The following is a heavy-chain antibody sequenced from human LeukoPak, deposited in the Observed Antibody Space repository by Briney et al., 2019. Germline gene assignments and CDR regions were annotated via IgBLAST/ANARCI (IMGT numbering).Heavy chain of an antibody. V-gene: IGHV3-23*01. CDR2: ISGSGGST. J-gene: IGHJ5*02. CDR1: GFTFSSYA. D-gene: IGHD3-9*01. CDR3: AKDPDGGYFDWSNWFDP. Sequence: GGSLRLSCAASGFTFSSYAMSWVRQAPGKGLEWVSDISGSGGSTYYADSVKGRFTISRDNSKNTLYPQMNGLRAEDTAVYYCAKDPDGGYFDWSNWFDPWGQGTLVTVSS.